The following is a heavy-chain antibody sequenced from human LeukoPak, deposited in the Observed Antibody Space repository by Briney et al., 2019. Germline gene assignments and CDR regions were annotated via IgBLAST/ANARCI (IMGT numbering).Heavy chain of an antibody. CDR1: GGSISSYY. Sequence: PSETLSLTCTVSGGSISSYYWSWIRQPPGKGLEWIGYIYYSGSTNYNPSLKSRVTISVDTSKNQFSLKLSSVTAADTAVYYCANGKSEYSSGWPRGTFWGQGTLVTVSS. D-gene: IGHD6-19*01. CDR3: ANGKSEYSSGWPRGTF. J-gene: IGHJ4*02. CDR2: IYYSGST. V-gene: IGHV4-59*01.